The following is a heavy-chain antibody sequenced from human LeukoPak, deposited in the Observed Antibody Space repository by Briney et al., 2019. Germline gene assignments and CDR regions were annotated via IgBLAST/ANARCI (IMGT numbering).Heavy chain of an antibody. J-gene: IGHJ4*02. V-gene: IGHV3-73*01. D-gene: IGHD3-3*02. CDR1: GPNFSASA. CDR3: RVIFRDNDDY. Sequence: GGSLRLSCAVSGPNFSASAIHWVRQASGKGLEWVGRARSTSHNYATAYAKSLKGRISISRDESKSTAYLQMDSLKTQDTAMYYCRVIFRDNDDYWGQGTLVTVSS. CDR2: ARSTSHNYAT.